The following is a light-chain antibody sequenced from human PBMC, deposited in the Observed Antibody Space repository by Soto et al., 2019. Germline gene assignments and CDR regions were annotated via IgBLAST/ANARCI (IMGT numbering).Light chain of an antibody. CDR3: CSYAGDSYV. J-gene: IGLJ1*01. CDR2: DVS. V-gene: IGLV2-23*02. CDR1: SSDVWNYNL. Sequence: QSVLTQPASVSGSPGQSITISCTGTSSDVWNYNLVSWYQQHPGKAPKLMIYDVSKRPSGVSNRFSGSKSGNTASLTISGLQADDEADYYCCSYAGDSYVFGTGTKVTVL.